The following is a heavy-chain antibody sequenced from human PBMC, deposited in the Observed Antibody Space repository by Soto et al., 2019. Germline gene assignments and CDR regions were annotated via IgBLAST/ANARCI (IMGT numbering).Heavy chain of an antibody. V-gene: IGHV4-59*01. CDR2: IYYSGST. CDR1: GGSISSYY. CDR3: ARATTYYDYVWGSYRDDAFDI. J-gene: IGHJ3*02. D-gene: IGHD3-16*02. Sequence: QVQLQESGPGLVKPSETLSLTCTVSGGSISSYYWSWIRQPPGKGLEWIGYIYYSGSTNYNPSLQVXVTISVDTSKXXFXLXPSSVTAADTAVYYCARATTYYDYVWGSYRDDAFDIWGQGTMVTVSS.